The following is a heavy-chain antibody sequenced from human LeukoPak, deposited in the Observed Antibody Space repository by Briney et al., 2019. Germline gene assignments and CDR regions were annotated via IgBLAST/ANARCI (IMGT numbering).Heavy chain of an antibody. D-gene: IGHD3-10*01. V-gene: IGHV7-4-1*02. CDR1: GYTFTSYA. Sequence: ASVKVSCKASGYTFTSYAMNWVRQAPGQGLEWMGWINTNTGNPTYAQGFTGRFVFSLDTSVSTAYLQISSLKAEDTAVYYCARGELLLWFGELPNYGMDVWGQGTTVTVSS. CDR2: INTNTGNP. J-gene: IGHJ6*02. CDR3: ARGELLLWFGELPNYGMDV.